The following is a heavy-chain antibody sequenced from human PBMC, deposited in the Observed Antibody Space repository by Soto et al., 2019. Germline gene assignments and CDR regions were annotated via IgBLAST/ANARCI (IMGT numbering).Heavy chain of an antibody. CDR3: ASEKRITIFGVVNHDAFDI. CDR2: IKQDGSEK. D-gene: IGHD3-3*01. J-gene: IGHJ3*02. Sequence: GGSLRLSCAASGFTFSSYWMSWVRQAPGKGLEWVANIKQDGSEKYYVDSVKGRFTISRDNAKNSLYLQMNSLRAEDTAVYYCASEKRITIFGVVNHDAFDIWGQGTMVTVSS. CDR1: GFTFSSYW. V-gene: IGHV3-7*03.